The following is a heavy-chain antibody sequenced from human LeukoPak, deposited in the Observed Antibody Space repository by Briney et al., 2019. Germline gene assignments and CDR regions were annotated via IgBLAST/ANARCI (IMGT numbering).Heavy chain of an antibody. D-gene: IGHD6-6*01. CDR1: GFTFSTYC. Sequence: GSLRLSCAASGFTFSTYCMHWVRQAPGKGPMWVSRICPDGTVTNYADSVKARFIISRDNARNTVYLQMNSLRAEDTAVYYCAKWKYSNSGIDDYWGQGTLVTVSS. J-gene: IGHJ4*02. V-gene: IGHV3-74*01. CDR3: AKWKYSNSGIDDY. CDR2: ICPDGTVT.